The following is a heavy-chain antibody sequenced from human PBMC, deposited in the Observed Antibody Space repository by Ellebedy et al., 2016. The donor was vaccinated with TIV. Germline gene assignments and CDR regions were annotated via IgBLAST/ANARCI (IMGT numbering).Heavy chain of an antibody. Sequence: GESLKISCAASGFSFSSYEMNWVRQAPGKGLEWVSYISSSGSTTHYADSVKGRFTISRDNAKNSLYLQMNSLRAEDTAVYYCARAQDSYGYFDYWGQGTLVTVSS. V-gene: IGHV3-48*03. CDR2: ISSSGSTT. CDR3: ARAQDSYGYFDY. J-gene: IGHJ4*02. CDR1: GFSFSSYE. D-gene: IGHD5-18*01.